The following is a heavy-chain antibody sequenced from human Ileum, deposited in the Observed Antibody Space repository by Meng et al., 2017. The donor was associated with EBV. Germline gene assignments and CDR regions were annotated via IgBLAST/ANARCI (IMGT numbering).Heavy chain of an antibody. J-gene: IGHJ4*02. CDR2: VYHRGDT. D-gene: IGHD1-7*01. Sequence: QLAGSGPGLVKPSGNLSLTCTVSGDSISSDIWWSWVRQPPGKGLEWIGEVYHRGDTNYNPSLKSRVDISVDKSKNQFYLSLFSVTAADTAVYYCGRDQGRELINHWGQGTLVTVSS. CDR1: GDSISSDIW. CDR3: GRDQGRELINH. V-gene: IGHV4-4*02.